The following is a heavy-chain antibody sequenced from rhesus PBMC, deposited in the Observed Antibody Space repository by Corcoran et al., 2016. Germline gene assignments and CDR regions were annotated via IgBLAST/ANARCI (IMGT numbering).Heavy chain of an antibody. CDR2: IYGSGGSN. J-gene: IGHJ4*01. D-gene: IGHD1-44*02. CDR3: ASSLGAY. V-gene: IGHV4S14*01. CDR1: GGSISVYHY. Sequence: QVQLQESGPGLVKPSETLSLTCAVSGGSISVYHYWSWIRQPPGKGLEWIGSIYGSGGSNYLNPSLKSRVPLSVDTSKKQFSLKLSSVTAADTAVYYCASSLGAYWGQGVLVTVSS.